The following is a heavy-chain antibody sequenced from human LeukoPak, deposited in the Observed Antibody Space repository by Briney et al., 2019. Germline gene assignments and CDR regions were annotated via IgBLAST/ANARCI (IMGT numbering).Heavy chain of an antibody. J-gene: IGHJ4*02. CDR2: ISFDGSNI. CDR1: GFSFSNYG. D-gene: IGHD6-13*01. V-gene: IGHV3-30*18. CDR3: AKDLSIGAADT. Sequence: GGSLRLSCTASGFSFSNYGMHWVRQAPGKGLEWVADISFDGSNIYYAGSVKGRFTISRDNSKNTLYLQMNSLRLEDTAVYFCAKDLSIGAADTGGQGTLVTVSS.